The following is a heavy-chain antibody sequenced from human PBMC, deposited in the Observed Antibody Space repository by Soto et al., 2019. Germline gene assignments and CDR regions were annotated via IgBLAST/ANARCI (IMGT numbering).Heavy chain of an antibody. CDR1: GFTFNSYS. J-gene: IGHJ1*01. CDR3: ARDLGSSWYPEYFQH. D-gene: IGHD6-13*01. CDR2: ISSSSSYI. Sequence: GGSLRLSCAASGFTFNSYSMNWVRQAPGKGLEWVSSISSSSSYIYYADSVKGRFTISRDNAENPLYLQMNSLRAEDTAVYYCARDLGSSWYPEYFQHWGQGTLVTVSS. V-gene: IGHV3-21*01.